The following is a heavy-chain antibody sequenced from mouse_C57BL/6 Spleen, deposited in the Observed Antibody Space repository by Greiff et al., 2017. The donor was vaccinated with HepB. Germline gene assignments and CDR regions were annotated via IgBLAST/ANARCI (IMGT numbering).Heavy chain of an antibody. J-gene: IGHJ1*03. Sequence: EVKLMESGGDLVKPGGSLKLSCAASGFTFSSYGMSWVRQTPDKRLEWVATISSGGSYTYYPDSVKGRFTISRDNAKNTLYLQMSSLKSEDTAMYYCARHGLRNWYFDVWGTGTTVTVSS. CDR1: GFTFSSYG. CDR2: ISSGGSYT. D-gene: IGHD2-2*01. CDR3: ARHGLRNWYFDV. V-gene: IGHV5-6*01.